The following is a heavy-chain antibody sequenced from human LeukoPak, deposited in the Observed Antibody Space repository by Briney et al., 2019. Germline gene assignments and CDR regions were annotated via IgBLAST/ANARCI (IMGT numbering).Heavy chain of an antibody. Sequence: GGSLRLSCAASGFTFSSYSMNWVRQAPGKGLEWVSYISSSSSTIYYADSVKGRFTISRDNAKNSLYLQMNSLRAEDTAVYYCARDRGSSLFDYWGQGTLVTVSS. D-gene: IGHD6-13*01. CDR1: GFTFSSYS. CDR3: ARDRGSSLFDY. CDR2: ISSSSSTI. J-gene: IGHJ4*02. V-gene: IGHV3-48*04.